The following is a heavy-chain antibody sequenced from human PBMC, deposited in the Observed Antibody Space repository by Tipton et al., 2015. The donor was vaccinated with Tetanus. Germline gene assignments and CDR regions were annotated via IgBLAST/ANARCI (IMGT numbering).Heavy chain of an antibody. J-gene: IGHJ3*01. D-gene: IGHD4-17*01. CDR2: IYSYNGNT. CDR3: ARPSTTVTPCAFDV. CDR1: GGSISSGTFY. Sequence: TLSLTCTVSGGSISSGTFYWDWIRQTPGKGLEWIGNIYSYNGNTLQNPSLQSRVTISLDKSKNQFSLKLRSVTAADAAVYYCARPSTTVTPCAFDVWGQGTMVTVSS. V-gene: IGHV4-39*01.